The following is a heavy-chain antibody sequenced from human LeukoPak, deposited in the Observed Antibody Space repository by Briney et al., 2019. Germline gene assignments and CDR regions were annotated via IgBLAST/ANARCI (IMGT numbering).Heavy chain of an antibody. CDR2: IFYSGNT. D-gene: IGHD2-8*01. J-gene: IGHJ3*02. CDR3: ARDLDHGRAFNI. Sequence: SETLSLTCTVPCGSIRIYYWSLIRQAPGEGLGVHGYIFYSGNTIYNPSPKSRVTLSVDTSKNQFSLKLASVTAADTAVYYCARDLDHGRAFNIWGQGTKVTVSS. CDR1: CGSIRIYY. V-gene: IGHV4-59*01.